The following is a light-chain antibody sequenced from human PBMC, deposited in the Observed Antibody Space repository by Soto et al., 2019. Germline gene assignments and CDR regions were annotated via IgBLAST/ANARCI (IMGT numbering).Light chain of an antibody. V-gene: IGLV2-11*01. J-gene: IGLJ1*01. CDR3: CAYVGATTYV. CDR2: DVI. Sequence: QSALTQPRSVSGSPGQSVTISCTGTSSDIGGYNYVSWYQQHPGKAPKLMIYDVIKRPSGVPDRFSGSTSGSTASLTISGLQAEDEAEYYCCAYVGATTYVFGSGTKLTVL. CDR1: SSDIGGYNY.